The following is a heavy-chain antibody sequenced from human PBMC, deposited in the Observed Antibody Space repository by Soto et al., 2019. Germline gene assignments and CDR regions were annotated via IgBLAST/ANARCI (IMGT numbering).Heavy chain of an antibody. D-gene: IGHD6-13*01. CDR2: IYPGDSDT. V-gene: IGHV5-51*01. Sequence: CKGSGYTFTSHWIGWVRQMPGKGLEWMGIIYPGDSDTRYSPSFQGQVTISADKSISTSYLQWSSLKASDTAMYYCARVNVAASGSLGYYFDYWGQGTLVTVSS. J-gene: IGHJ4*02. CDR1: GYTFTSHW. CDR3: ARVNVAASGSLGYYFDY.